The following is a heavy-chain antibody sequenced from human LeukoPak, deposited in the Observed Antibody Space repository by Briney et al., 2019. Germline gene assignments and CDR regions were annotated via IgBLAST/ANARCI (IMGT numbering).Heavy chain of an antibody. CDR1: VFTFSSYA. J-gene: IGHJ4*02. V-gene: IGHV3-30-3*01. CDR2: ISYDGSKK. CDR3: ARDLSDYYDSSAGTDY. Sequence: GRSLRLSCAASVFTFSSYAMHWVRQAPGKGLEWVAVISYDGSKKYYADSVKGRFTISRDNSKNTLYLQMNSLRAEDTAVYYCARDLSDYYDSSAGTDYWGQGTLVTVSS. D-gene: IGHD3-22*01.